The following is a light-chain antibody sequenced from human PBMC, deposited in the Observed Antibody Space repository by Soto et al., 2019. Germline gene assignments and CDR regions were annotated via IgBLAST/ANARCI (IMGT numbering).Light chain of an antibody. CDR3: CSYAGSYTWV. CDR2: DVS. J-gene: IGLJ3*02. V-gene: IGLV2-11*01. CDR1: SSDVGGYNF. Sequence: QSVLTQPRSVSGSPGQSVTISCTGTSSDVGGYNFVPWYQQHPGKAPKLMIYDVSKRPSGVPDRFSGSKSGNTASLTISGLQAEDEADYYCCSYAGSYTWVFGGGTKLTVL.